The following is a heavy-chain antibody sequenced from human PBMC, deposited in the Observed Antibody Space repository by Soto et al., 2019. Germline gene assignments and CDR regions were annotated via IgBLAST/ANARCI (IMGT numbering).Heavy chain of an antibody. J-gene: IGHJ4*02. Sequence: EEQLVESGGGLVQPGGSLRLSCAGSGFTFRNFWMGWVRQAPGKRLEWVANIKQDGSETSYADSVRGRFTVFRDNARNSLFLHMTRLRAEDTAVYYCARENYFDYWGQGALVTVSS. CDR2: IKQDGSET. V-gene: IGHV3-7*01. CDR3: ARENYFDY. CDR1: GFTFRNFW.